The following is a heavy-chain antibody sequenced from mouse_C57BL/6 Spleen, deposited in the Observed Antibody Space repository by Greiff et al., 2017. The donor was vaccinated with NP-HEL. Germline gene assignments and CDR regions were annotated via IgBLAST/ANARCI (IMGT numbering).Heavy chain of an antibody. CDR3: ARSDWSYWYFDV. CDR2: IYPGDGDT. Sequence: QVQLQQSGAELVKPGASVKISCKASGYAFSSYWMNWVKQRPGKGLEWIGQIYPGDGDTNYNGKFKGKATLTADKSSSTAYMQLSSLTSEDSAVYFCARSDWSYWYFDVWGTGTTVTVSS. D-gene: IGHD4-1*01. CDR1: GYAFSSYW. J-gene: IGHJ1*03. V-gene: IGHV1-80*01.